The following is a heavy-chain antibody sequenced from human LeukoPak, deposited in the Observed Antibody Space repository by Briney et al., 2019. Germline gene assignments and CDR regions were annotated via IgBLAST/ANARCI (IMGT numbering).Heavy chain of an antibody. Sequence: SETLSLTCTVSGGSISSYYWSWIRQPPGKGLEWIGYIYTSGSTNYNPSLKSRVTISVDTSKNQFSLKLSSVIAADTAVYYCARLWADYYYYMDVWGKGTTVTVSS. D-gene: IGHD3/OR15-3a*01. CDR3: ARLWADYYYYMDV. CDR2: IYTSGST. J-gene: IGHJ6*03. CDR1: GGSISSYY. V-gene: IGHV4-4*09.